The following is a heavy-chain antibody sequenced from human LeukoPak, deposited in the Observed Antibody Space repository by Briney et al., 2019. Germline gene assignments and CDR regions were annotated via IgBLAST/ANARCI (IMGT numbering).Heavy chain of an antibody. CDR1: GFTVSSNY. CDR3: ARDFSHPPIVVVPAALVTNAFDI. CDR2: IYSGGST. D-gene: IGHD2-2*01. V-gene: IGHV3-66*01. J-gene: IGHJ3*02. Sequence: PGGSLRLSCAASGFTVSSNYMSWVRQAPGKGLEWVSVIYSGGSTYYADSVKGRFTISRDNSKNTLYLQMNSLRAEDTAVYYCARDFSHPPIVVVPAALVTNAFDIWGQGTMVTVSS.